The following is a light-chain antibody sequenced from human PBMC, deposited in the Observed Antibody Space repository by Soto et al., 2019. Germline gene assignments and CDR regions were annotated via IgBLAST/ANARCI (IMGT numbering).Light chain of an antibody. CDR2: GHN. CDR3: QSYDSRNQVV. Sequence: QSALTQPPSVSGAPGQRVTISCTGSYSNIGAGYEVHWYQQIPGTAPKLLISGHNNRPSGVPDRFFGSKSGTSASLTIIGLQAEDEADYYCQSYDSRNQVVFGGGTKVTVL. V-gene: IGLV1-40*01. CDR1: YSNIGAGYE. J-gene: IGLJ2*01.